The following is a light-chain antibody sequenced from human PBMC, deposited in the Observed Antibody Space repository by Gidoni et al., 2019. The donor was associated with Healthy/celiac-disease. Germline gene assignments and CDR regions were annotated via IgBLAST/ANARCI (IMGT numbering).Light chain of an antibody. CDR2: AAS. V-gene: IGKV1-39*01. CDR3: QQSYSTPLT. Sequence: DIQMTQPPSSLSASVGDRVTITCRASQSIISYLNWYQQKPGKAPKLLIYAASSLQSGVPSRFSGSGSGTDFTLTISSLQPEDFATFYCQQSYSTPLTFGGGTKMEIK. CDR1: QSIISY. J-gene: IGKJ4*01.